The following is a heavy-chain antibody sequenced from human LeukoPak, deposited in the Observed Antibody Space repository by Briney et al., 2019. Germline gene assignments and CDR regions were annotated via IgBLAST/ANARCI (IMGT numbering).Heavy chain of an antibody. J-gene: IGHJ5*02. CDR3: ARGLMGWNGFDP. V-gene: IGHV4-34*01. D-gene: IGHD2-15*01. CDR2: INHSGNT. Sequence: PSETLSLTCAVYGGSFSGYYWSWIRQPPGKGLEWIGEINHSGNTKYKPSLKSRVTTSVDTSKNQFSLNLSSVTAADTAIYYCARGLMGWNGFDPWGQGTLVTVSS. CDR1: GGSFSGYY.